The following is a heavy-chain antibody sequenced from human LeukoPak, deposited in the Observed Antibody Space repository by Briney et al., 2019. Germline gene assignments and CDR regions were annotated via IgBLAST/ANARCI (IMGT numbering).Heavy chain of an antibody. D-gene: IGHD3-10*01. CDR3: AKRGGYETMAAFDY. CDR2: ISPGGSDT. V-gene: IGHV3-23*01. Sequence: GGSLRLSCAASGFTFNSYAMSWVRQAPGKGLEWVSAISPGGSDTYYADSVRGRFTISRDNSKNTFYLQMSSLRAEDSAVYYCAKRGGYETMAAFDYWGQGTLVTVSS. CDR1: GFTFNSYA. J-gene: IGHJ4*02.